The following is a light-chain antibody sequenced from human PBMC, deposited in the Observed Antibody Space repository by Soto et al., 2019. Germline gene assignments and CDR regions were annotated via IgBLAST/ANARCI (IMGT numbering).Light chain of an antibody. CDR1: QSVGGNS. CDR2: RAS. CDR3: QHYGSSPWT. V-gene: IGKV3-20*01. Sequence: EIVLTQSPGTLSLSPGERATLSCRASQSVGGNSLAWFQQKPGQAPRLLVYRASKRAAGLPDRFSGGGSGTDFTLTISSLEPEDFAVYYCQHYGSSPWTFGQGTEVEVK. J-gene: IGKJ1*01.